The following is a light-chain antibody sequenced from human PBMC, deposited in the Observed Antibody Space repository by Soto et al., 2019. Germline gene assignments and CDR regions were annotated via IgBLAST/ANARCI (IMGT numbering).Light chain of an antibody. V-gene: IGLV1-44*01. CDR1: SSNIGSNT. J-gene: IGLJ3*02. CDR2: GNN. Sequence: QSVLTQPPSASGTPGQRVTISCSGSSSNIGSNTVNWYQQLPGTAPKLLIYGNNQRPSGVPDRFSGSKSGTSASLAISGLQSEDEADYYCAAWYDSLNGPVFGGGTKLTVL. CDR3: AAWYDSLNGPV.